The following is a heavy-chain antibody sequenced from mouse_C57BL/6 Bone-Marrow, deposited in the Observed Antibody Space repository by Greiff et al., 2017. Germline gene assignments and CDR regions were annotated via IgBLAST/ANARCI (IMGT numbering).Heavy chain of an antibody. J-gene: IGHJ2*01. CDR2: INPGSGGT. V-gene: IGHV1-54*01. Sequence: QVQLKESGAELVRPGTSVKVSCKASGYAFTNYLIEWVKQRPGQGLEWIGVINPGSGGTNYNEKFKGKATLTADKSSSTAYMQLSSLTSEDSAVXFCARGGIYYYGSTHFDYWGQGTTLTVSS. D-gene: IGHD1-1*01. CDR3: ARGGIYYYGSTHFDY. CDR1: GYAFTNYL.